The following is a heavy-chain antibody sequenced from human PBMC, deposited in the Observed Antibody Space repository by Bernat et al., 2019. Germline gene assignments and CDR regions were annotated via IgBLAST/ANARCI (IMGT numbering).Heavy chain of an antibody. CDR3: AKDRSSGWTYFDY. Sequence: EVQLVESGGGSVQPGGSLRLSCVASGFTFSNYAMSWVRQAPGKGLECVSGITGSGGSTYYADSVKGRFTISRDNSKSTLYLQMNSLRAEDTAVYYCAKDRSSGWTYFDYWGQRTLVTVSA. CDR1: GFTFSNYA. D-gene: IGHD6-19*01. CDR2: ITGSGGST. V-gene: IGHV3-23*04. J-gene: IGHJ4*02.